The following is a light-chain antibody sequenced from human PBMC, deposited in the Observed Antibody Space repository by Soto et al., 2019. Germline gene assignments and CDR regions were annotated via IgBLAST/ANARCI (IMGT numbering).Light chain of an antibody. CDR3: QQYGSSPRRT. CDR1: QSVSSSY. CDR2: GAS. J-gene: IGKJ1*01. Sequence: EIVLTQSPGTLSLSPGERATLSCRASQSVSSSYLAWYQQKPGQAPRLLIYGASSRATGIPDRFSGSGSGTDFTLTISRLVPEDFAAYYCQQYGSSPRRTFGQGTKVEIK. V-gene: IGKV3-20*01.